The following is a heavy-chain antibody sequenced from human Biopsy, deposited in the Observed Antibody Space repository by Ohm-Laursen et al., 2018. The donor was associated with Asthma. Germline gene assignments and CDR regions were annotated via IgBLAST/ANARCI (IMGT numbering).Heavy chain of an antibody. CDR1: GFSFSNFA. V-gene: IGHV3-30*01. Sequence: SLRLSCTASGFSFSNFAIHWVRQAPGKGLEWVGVISKDASTQDYADSVKGRFTMARDNSKNTLDLQMNSLREEDTAVYYCVRDGTDDAFDIWGEGTVVSVSS. CDR3: VRDGTDDAFDI. CDR2: ISKDASTQ. D-gene: IGHD1-1*01. J-gene: IGHJ3*02.